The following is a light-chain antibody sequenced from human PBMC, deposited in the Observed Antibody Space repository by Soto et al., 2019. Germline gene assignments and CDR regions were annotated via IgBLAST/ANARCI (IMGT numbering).Light chain of an antibody. V-gene: IGKV3-11*01. CDR2: DAS. J-gene: IGKJ3*01. CDR3: QQRTNWLT. Sequence: EIVLTQSPATLSLSPGERATLSCRASQNVSTYLAWYQQKPGQAPRLLIYDASNRATGIPARFSGSGSGTDFTLTSSSLEPEYLAVYYCQQRTNWLTFGPGTKVDIK. CDR1: QNVSTY.